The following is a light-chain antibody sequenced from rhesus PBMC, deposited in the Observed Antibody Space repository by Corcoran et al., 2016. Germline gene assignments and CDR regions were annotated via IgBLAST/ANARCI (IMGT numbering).Light chain of an antibody. J-gene: IGKJ3*01. Sequence: DIQMTQSPSSLSASVGDTVTITCRASQGISSYLNWFQKKPGKAPKRRIQAASSLESGVPSRFSGIGSGTEVTLTIISLQPEDFAAYYCLQHNSYPVTFGPGTKLDIK. CDR1: QGISSY. V-gene: IGKV1-28*01. CDR2: AAS. CDR3: LQHNSYPVT.